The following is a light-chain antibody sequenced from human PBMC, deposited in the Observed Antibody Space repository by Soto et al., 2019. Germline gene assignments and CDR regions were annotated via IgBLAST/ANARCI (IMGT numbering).Light chain of an antibody. CDR3: QQRSHWPAMYT. V-gene: IGKV3-11*01. Sequence: VVLTQSPATLSLSPGERATLSCRASQSVGSYLAWYQQKPGQAPRLLIYDASNRATGIPARFSGSGSGTDFTLNVSSLEPEDFAVYYCQQRSHWPAMYTFGQGTKLDIK. CDR2: DAS. CDR1: QSVGSY. J-gene: IGKJ2*01.